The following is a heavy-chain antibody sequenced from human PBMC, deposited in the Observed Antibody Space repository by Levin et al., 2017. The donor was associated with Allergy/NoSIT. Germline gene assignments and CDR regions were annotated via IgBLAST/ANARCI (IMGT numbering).Heavy chain of an antibody. J-gene: IGHJ4*02. CDR2: IYPGESDS. D-gene: IGHD5-18*01. Sequence: GGSLRLSCKTSGYSFTSYWIGWVRQMPGKGLEWMGTIYPGESDSRYSPSFEGQVTISADKSISTAYLQWTSLKASDTAMYYCARVSGYSYGYPDYWGQGTLVTVSS. CDR1: GYSFTSYW. CDR3: ARVSGYSYGYPDY. V-gene: IGHV5-51*01.